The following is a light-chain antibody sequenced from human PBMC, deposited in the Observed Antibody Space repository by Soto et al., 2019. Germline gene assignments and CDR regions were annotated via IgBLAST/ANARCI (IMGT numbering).Light chain of an antibody. V-gene: IGKV3D-20*02. Sequence: EIVLTQSPGTLSLSPGEGATLPCRASQSVNSNYLAWHQQKPGQAPRLLIYGVSSRATGIPARFSGSGSGTDFTLTISSLEPEDFAVYYCQHRSSWPLTFGGGTKVDIK. CDR3: QHRSSWPLT. CDR1: QSVNSNY. CDR2: GVS. J-gene: IGKJ4*01.